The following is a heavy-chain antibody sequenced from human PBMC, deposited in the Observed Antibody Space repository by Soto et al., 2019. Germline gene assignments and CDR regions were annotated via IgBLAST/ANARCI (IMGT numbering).Heavy chain of an antibody. Sequence: LSLTCTVSGGSISSYYWSWIRQPPGKGLEWIGYIYYSGSTNYNPSLKSRVTISVDTSKNQFSLKLSSVTAADTAVYYCARGRFWSGYLDFDYWGQGTLVTVSS. CDR2: IYYSGST. D-gene: IGHD3-3*01. CDR3: ARGRFWSGYLDFDY. CDR1: GGSISSYY. V-gene: IGHV4-59*01. J-gene: IGHJ4*02.